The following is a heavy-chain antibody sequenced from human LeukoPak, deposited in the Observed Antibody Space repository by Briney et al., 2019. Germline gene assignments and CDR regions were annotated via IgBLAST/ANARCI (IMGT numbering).Heavy chain of an antibody. V-gene: IGHV3-13*01. CDR1: GFTFSSYD. J-gene: IGHJ6*02. D-gene: IGHD3-3*01. CDR3: ARQATYYDFWSGYDHYYGMDV. CDR2: IGTAGDT. Sequence: GGSLRLSCAAPGFTFSSYDMHWVRQATGKGLEWVSAIGTAGDTYYPGSVKGRFTISRENAKNSLYLQMNSLRAGDTAVYYCARQATYYDFWSGYDHYYGMDVWGQGTTVTVSS.